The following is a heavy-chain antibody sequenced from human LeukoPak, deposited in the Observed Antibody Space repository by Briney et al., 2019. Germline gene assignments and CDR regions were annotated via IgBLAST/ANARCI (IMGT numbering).Heavy chain of an antibody. CDR3: ASEHPKDDYGDWYFDY. D-gene: IGHD4-17*01. J-gene: IGHJ4*02. CDR2: IWYDGSNK. Sequence: GGSLRLSCAASGFTFSSYGMHWVRQAPGKGLEWVAVIWYDGSNKYYADSVKGRFTISRDNSKNTLYLQMNSLRAEDTAVYYCASEHPKDDYGDWYFDYWGQGTLVTVSS. V-gene: IGHV3-33*01. CDR1: GFTFSSYG.